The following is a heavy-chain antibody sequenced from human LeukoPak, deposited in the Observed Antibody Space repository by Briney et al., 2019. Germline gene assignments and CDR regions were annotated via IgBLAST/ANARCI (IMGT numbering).Heavy chain of an antibody. CDR2: ISSDSGTR. Sequence: GGSLRLSCGASGLTFSTYSMNWVRQAPGKGLEWVSYISSDSGTRYYADSVKGRFTISRHNAKNSLYLQMNSLRAEDTAVYYCARAAQPGFDPWGQGTLVTVSS. CDR3: ARAAQPGFDP. CDR1: GLTFSTYS. D-gene: IGHD1-14*01. J-gene: IGHJ5*02. V-gene: IGHV3-48*01.